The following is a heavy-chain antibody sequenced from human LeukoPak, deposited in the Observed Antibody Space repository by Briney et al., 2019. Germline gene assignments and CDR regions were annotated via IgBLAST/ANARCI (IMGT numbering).Heavy chain of an antibody. V-gene: IGHV4-31*03. CDR3: ARVNYELNMDV. D-gene: IGHD3-3*01. CDR1: GGSISSGGYY. Sequence: PSQTLSLTCTVSGGSISSGGYYWSWIRQHPGKSLEWIGYIYDSGSTYYNPSLKSRVTISVDTSKNQFSLKLSSVTAADTAVYYCARVNYELNMDVWGKGTTVTVSS. CDR2: IYDSGST. J-gene: IGHJ6*03.